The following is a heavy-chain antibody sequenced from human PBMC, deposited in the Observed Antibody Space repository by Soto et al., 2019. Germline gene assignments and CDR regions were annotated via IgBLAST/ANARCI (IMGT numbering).Heavy chain of an antibody. V-gene: IGHV3-23*01. D-gene: IGHD3-22*01. CDR1: GFTFSSYA. Sequence: GGSLRLSCAAAGFTFSSYAMSWVRQAPGKGLEWVSAISGSGGSTYYADSVKGRFTISRDDSKNTLYLQMNSLRAEDTAVYYCAKLPDYYDSSGYFDYWGQGTLVTVSS. J-gene: IGHJ4*02. CDR2: ISGSGGST. CDR3: AKLPDYYDSSGYFDY.